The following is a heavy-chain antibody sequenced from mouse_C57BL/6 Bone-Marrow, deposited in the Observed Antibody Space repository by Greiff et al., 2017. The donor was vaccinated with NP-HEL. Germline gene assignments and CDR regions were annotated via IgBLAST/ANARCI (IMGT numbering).Heavy chain of an antibody. J-gene: IGHJ1*03. Sequence: QVQLKQPGAELVKPGASVKVSCKASGYTFTSYWMHWVKQRPGQGLEWIGRIHPSDSDTNYNQKFKGKATLTVDKSSSTAYMQISSLTSEDSAVYYCAMEANYDWYFDVWGTGTTVTVSS. V-gene: IGHV1-74*01. CDR1: GYTFTSYW. CDR2: IHPSDSDT. CDR3: AMEANYDWYFDV. D-gene: IGHD2-4*01.